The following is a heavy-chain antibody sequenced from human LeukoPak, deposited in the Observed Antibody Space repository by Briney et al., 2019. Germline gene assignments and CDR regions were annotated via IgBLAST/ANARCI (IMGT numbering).Heavy chain of an antibody. CDR1: GYTFTRYY. V-gene: IGHV1-46*01. CDR3: ARVGGPILEVPV. Sequence: ASVKVSCKASGYTFTRYYMHWVRQAPVQGLEWMGIINPSGGSTSYAQKFQGRVTMTRDTSTSTVYMELSSLRSEDTAVYYCARVGGPILEVPVWGQGTTVTVSS. CDR2: INPSGGST. J-gene: IGHJ6*02. D-gene: IGHD3-3*01.